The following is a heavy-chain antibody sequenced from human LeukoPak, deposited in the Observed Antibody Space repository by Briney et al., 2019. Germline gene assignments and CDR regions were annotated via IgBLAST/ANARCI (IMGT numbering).Heavy chain of an antibody. V-gene: IGHV3-48*04. CDR3: ARELLMEPLDY. CDR2: ISSSGSTI. D-gene: IGHD1-1*01. Sequence: GGSLRLSCAASGFTFSTYSMNWVRQAPGKGLEWVSYISSSGSTIYYADSVKGRFTISRDNAKNSLYLQMNSLRAEDTAVYYCARELLMEPLDYWGQGTLVTVSS. CDR1: GFTFSTYS. J-gene: IGHJ4*02.